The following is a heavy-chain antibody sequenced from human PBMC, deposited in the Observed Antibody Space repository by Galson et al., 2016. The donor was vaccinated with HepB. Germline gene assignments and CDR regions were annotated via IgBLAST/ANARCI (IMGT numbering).Heavy chain of an antibody. Sequence: SLRLSCAASGLTFSSYAMTWVRQAPGKGLEWVSTITDNGGNTYYADSVKGRFTISRDNSKNTRYLQMTSLRAEDTALYYCASHAASGSYSDYFPHWGQGTLVTVSS. CDR3: ASHAASGSYSDYFPH. J-gene: IGHJ4*02. V-gene: IGHV3-23*01. D-gene: IGHD3-10*01. CDR2: ITDNGGNT. CDR1: GLTFSSYA.